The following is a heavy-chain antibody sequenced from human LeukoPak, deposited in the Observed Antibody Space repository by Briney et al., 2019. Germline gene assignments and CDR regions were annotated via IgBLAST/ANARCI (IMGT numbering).Heavy chain of an antibody. J-gene: IGHJ5*02. D-gene: IGHD3-3*01. V-gene: IGHV4-34*01. CDR2: INHSGST. Sequence: PSETLSLTCAVYGGSFSGYYWSWIRQPPGKGLEWIGEINHSGSTNYNPSLKRRVTISVDTSKNQFSLKLSSVTAADTAVYYCARSRFLEWLLPSWFDPWGQGTLVTVSS. CDR3: ARSRFLEWLLPSWFDP. CDR1: GGSFSGYY.